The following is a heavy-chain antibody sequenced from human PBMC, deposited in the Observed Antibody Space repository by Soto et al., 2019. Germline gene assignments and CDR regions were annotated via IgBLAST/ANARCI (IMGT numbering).Heavy chain of an antibody. J-gene: IGHJ4*02. V-gene: IGHV5-51*01. D-gene: IGHD3-22*01. CDR1: GYSFSSHW. Sequence: GESLKISCKGSGYSFSSHWIGWVRQMPGKGLDWMGIIYPGDSDTRYSPSFQGQVTISADKSISTAYLQWSSLRASDTAMYYCARQIYDSDTGPNFQYYFDSWGQGTPVTVSS. CDR3: ARQIYDSDTGPNFQYYFDS. CDR2: IYPGDSDT.